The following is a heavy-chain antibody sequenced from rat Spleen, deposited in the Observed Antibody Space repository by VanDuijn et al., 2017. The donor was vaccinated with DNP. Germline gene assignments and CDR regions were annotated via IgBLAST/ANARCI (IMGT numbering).Heavy chain of an antibody. CDR2: INYSGST. Sequence: EVQLQESGPGLVKPSLSLSLTCSVTGYSITSNYWAWIRKFPGNKMEWMGYINYSGSTSYNPSLRSRISITRDTSKNHFFLQLNSVATEDTATYYCARGRPSWELYWYFDFWGPGTMVTVSS. CDR3: ARGRPSWELYWYFDF. D-gene: IGHD5-1*01. V-gene: IGHV3-1*01. J-gene: IGHJ1*01. CDR1: GYSITSNY.